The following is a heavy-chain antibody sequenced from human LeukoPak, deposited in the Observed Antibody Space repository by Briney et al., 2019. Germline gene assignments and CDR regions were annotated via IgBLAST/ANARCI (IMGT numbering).Heavy chain of an antibody. D-gene: IGHD3-22*01. CDR2: ISSSSSYM. Sequence: PGGSLRLSCAASGFTFSTYSMNWVRQAPGKGLEWVSSISSSSSYMYYADSVKGRFTISRDNSKNTLFLQMNSLRPEDTAVYYCARSRTTGGYYYDSSGHWGQGTLVTVSS. J-gene: IGHJ4*02. CDR3: ARSRTTGGYYYDSSGH. V-gene: IGHV3-21*01. CDR1: GFTFSTYS.